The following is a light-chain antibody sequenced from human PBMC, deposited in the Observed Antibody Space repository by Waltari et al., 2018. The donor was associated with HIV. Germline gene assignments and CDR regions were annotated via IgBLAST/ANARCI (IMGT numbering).Light chain of an antibody. CDR2: DIS. CDR1: TGAVTSGHY. CDR3: LLSYSGARV. J-gene: IGLJ3*02. V-gene: IGLV7-46*01. Sequence: QAVVTQEPSLTVPPGGTVTLTCGSSTGAVTSGHYSYWFQQTPGQAPRTLIYDISNKHSWTPARFSGSLLGGKAALTLSGAQPEDEAEYYCLLSYSGARVFGGGTKLTVL.